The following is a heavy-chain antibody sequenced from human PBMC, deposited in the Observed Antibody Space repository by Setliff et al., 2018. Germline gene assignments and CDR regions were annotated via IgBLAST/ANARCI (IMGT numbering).Heavy chain of an antibody. CDR3: ARRGDINGYYYHEDAFDI. CDR1: GGSFSGYY. J-gene: IGHJ3*02. Sequence: SETLSLTCAVYGGSFSGYYWSWMRQPPGKGLEWIGEINHSGGTNYNPSLKSRVTTSVDTSKNQFSLNLTSVTAADTAVYYCARRGDINGYYYHEDAFDIWGQGTRVTVSS. D-gene: IGHD3-22*01. V-gene: IGHV4-34*01. CDR2: INHSGGT.